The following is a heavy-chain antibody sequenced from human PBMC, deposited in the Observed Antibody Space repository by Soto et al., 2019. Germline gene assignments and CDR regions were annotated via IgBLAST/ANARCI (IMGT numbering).Heavy chain of an antibody. V-gene: IGHV3-21*06. CDR1: GFTLSTSS. CDR2: ISRRGSDT. Sequence: GSLRLSCAAFGFTLSTSSMNWVRQAPGKGLEWVSSISRRGSDTDYADSVKGRFTISRDNAKNSLYLQMNSLRADDTAVYLCTRRTGTTYAPWGQGTLVTVSS. J-gene: IGHJ5*02. D-gene: IGHD1-1*01. CDR3: TRRTGTTYAP.